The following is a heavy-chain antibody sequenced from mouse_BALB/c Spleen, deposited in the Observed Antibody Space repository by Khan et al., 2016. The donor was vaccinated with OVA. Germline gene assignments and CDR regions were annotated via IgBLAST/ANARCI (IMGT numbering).Heavy chain of an antibody. CDR1: GFTFSDYY. J-gene: IGHJ3*01. D-gene: IGHD2-13*01. Sequence: EVELVESGGGLVRPGGSLKLSCEASGFTFSDYYMYWVRQTPEKRLEWVATISDGGSYIYYPDSVKGRFTFSRDDAKNNLYLRMTSLKSEDTAVYYCTRGYYGDPFAYWGQGTLVTVSA. CDR2: ISDGGSYI. CDR3: TRGYYGDPFAY. V-gene: IGHV5-4*02.